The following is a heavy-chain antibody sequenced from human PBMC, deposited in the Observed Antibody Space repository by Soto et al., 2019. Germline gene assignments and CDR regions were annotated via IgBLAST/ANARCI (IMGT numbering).Heavy chain of an antibody. CDR2: IYSSETT. CDR1: GGSVNSNSYS. V-gene: IGHV4-39*01. D-gene: IGHD2-2*03. J-gene: IGHJ6*02. CDR3: GRLNGXCASTGCHGYYGMDV. Sequence: SEILSLTCTVSGGSVNSNSYSWGWIRQSPGKGLEWIGTIYSSETTHYNPSLRSRVTISVDTSMNEFSLSLRSVTAADTAVYYCGRLNGXCASTGCHGYYGMDVWGQGTTVTVSS.